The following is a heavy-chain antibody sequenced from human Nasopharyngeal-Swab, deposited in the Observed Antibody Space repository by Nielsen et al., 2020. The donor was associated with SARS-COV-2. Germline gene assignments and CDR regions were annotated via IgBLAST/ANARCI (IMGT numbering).Heavy chain of an antibody. D-gene: IGHD3-3*01. CDR2: ISSSTTYI. CDR1: GFTFSNYN. CDR3: ARDGLDYDFWSAYFMDV. Sequence: GESLKISCAASGFTFSNYNMNWVRQAPGKGLEWVSSISSSTTYIYYADSVKGRFTTSRDNAKNSLYLQMNSLRAEDTAVYYCARDGLDYDFWSAYFMDVWGQGTTVTVSS. J-gene: IGHJ6*02. V-gene: IGHV3-21*01.